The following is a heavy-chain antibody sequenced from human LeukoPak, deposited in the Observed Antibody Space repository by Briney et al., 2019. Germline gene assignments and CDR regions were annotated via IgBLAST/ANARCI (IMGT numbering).Heavy chain of an antibody. Sequence: PSETLSLTCTVSGGSISSSSYYWGWIRQPPGKGLEWIGSIYYSGSTYYNPSLKSRVTISVDTSKNQFSLKLSSVTAADTAVYYCARGNRAQAHAFDIWGQGTMVTVSS. CDR1: GGSISSSSYY. D-gene: IGHD2/OR15-2a*01. CDR3: ARGNRAQAHAFDI. CDR2: IYYSGST. J-gene: IGHJ3*02. V-gene: IGHV4-39*07.